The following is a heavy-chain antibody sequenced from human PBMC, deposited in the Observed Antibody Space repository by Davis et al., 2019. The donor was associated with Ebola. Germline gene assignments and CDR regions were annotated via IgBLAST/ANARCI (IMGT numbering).Heavy chain of an antibody. D-gene: IGHD3-3*01. V-gene: IGHV3-7*03. CDR2: IKQDGSEK. CDR1: GFTFSNYW. Sequence: GGSLRLSCVASGFTFSNYWMTWVRQAPVRGLEWVANIKQDGSEKQYVDSVRGRFTISRDNAKNSLYLQMNSLRAEDTAVYYCARSGLSFGVVKYHYGMDVWGKGTTVTVSS. CDR3: ARSGLSFGVVKYHYGMDV. J-gene: IGHJ6*04.